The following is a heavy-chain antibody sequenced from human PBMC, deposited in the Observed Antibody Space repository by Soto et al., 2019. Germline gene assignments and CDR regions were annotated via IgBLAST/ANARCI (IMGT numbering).Heavy chain of an antibody. V-gene: IGHV1-3*01. CDR2: INAGNGNT. D-gene: IGHD3-3*01. J-gene: IGHJ6*02. CDR3: ARDMDFWSGYFPSYYYYGMDV. CDR1: GYTFTSYA. Sequence: ASVKVSCKASGYTFTSYAMHWVRQAPGQRLEWMGWINAGNGNTKYSQKFQGRVTITRDTSASTAYMELSSLRSEDTAVYYCARDMDFWSGYFPSYYYYGMDVWSQGTTVTVSS.